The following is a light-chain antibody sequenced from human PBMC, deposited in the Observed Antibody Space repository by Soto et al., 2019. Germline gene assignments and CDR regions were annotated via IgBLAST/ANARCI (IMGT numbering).Light chain of an antibody. J-gene: IGKJ3*01. CDR2: DTS. Sequence: IVLKQSPATMSASSGVCATLSCMLSQKIRGYLAGYRQKPGQPPTLFIYDTSSRASGVPARFSGSGSGTEFTLTIISLQSEDFAVYYCQQYYDSPFTFGQGTKVDIK. V-gene: IGKV3-15*01. CDR3: QQYYDSPFT. CDR1: QKIRGY.